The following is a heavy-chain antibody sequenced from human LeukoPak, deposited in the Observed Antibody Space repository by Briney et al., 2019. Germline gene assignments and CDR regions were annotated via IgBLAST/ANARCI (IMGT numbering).Heavy chain of an antibody. D-gene: IGHD1-26*01. CDR3: ARERVEVEWEPVMDV. CDR2: INAGNGNT. Sequence: GASVKVSCKASGYTFTSYAMHWVRQAPGQRLEWMGWINAGNGNTKYSQKFQGRVTITRDTSASTAYMELSSLRSEDTAVYYCARERVEVEWEPVMDVWGQGTTVTVSS. V-gene: IGHV1-3*01. J-gene: IGHJ6*02. CDR1: GYTFTSYA.